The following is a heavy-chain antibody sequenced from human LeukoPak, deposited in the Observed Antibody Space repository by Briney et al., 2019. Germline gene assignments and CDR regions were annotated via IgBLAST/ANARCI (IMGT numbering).Heavy chain of an antibody. V-gene: IGHV3-21*01. Sequence: AGSLRVSCAASGFTFSGYSMNWVRQAPGKGVECVSSISSSSSYIYYADSVKGRFTISRDNAKNSLYLQMNSLRAEDTAVYYCASTGGSDAFDIWGQGTMVTVSS. J-gene: IGHJ3*02. CDR2: ISSSSSYI. CDR1: GFTFSGYS. CDR3: ASTGGSDAFDI. D-gene: IGHD2-8*02.